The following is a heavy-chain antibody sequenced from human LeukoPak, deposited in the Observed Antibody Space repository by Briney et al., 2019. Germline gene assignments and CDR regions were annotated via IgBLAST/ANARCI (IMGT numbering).Heavy chain of an antibody. CDR3: AGGSGSGLDY. CDR1: GLIVSSNY. V-gene: IGHV3-53*01. D-gene: IGHD3-10*01. J-gene: IGHJ4*02. Sequence: GGSLRLSCAASGLIVSSNYMSWVRQAPGKGLEWVSVIYSDGSTYYADSVKGRFTISRDNSKNTLYLQMNSLRVEDTAVYYCAGGSGSGLDYWGRGTLVTVSS. CDR2: IYSDGST.